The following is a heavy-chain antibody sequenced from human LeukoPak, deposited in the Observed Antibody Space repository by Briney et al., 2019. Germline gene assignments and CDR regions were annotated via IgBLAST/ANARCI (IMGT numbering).Heavy chain of an antibody. Sequence: PSETLSLTCTVSGGSISSYYWSWIRQPPGKGLEWIGYIYYSGSTNYNPSLKSRVTISVDTSKNQFSLKLSSVTAADTAVYYCAREAYYYDSSGPFFDYWGQGTLVTVSS. J-gene: IGHJ4*02. D-gene: IGHD3-22*01. CDR1: GGSISSYY. CDR2: IYYSGST. CDR3: AREAYYYDSSGPFFDY. V-gene: IGHV4-59*01.